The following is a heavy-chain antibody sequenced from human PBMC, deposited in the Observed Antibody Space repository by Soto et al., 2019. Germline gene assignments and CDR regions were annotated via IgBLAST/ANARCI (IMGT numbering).Heavy chain of an antibody. D-gene: IGHD6-13*01. CDR3: ARDWRTAGTTGWFDP. V-gene: IGHV3-30-3*01. Sequence: QEQVVESGGGVVQPGRSLRLSCAASGFTFSTHAMPWVRQAPGRGLEWVAIISYDGTTKDYADSVKGRFTISRDNSKNAVYLQMNSLRSEDTALYYCARDWRTAGTTGWFDPWGQGTLVTVSS. J-gene: IGHJ5*02. CDR2: ISYDGTTK. CDR1: GFTFSTHA.